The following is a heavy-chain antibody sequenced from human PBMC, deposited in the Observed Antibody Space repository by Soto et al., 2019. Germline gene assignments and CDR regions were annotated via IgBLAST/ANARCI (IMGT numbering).Heavy chain of an antibody. CDR3: AKEMVYGSGSYYDYYYGMDV. D-gene: IGHD3-10*01. V-gene: IGHV3-30*18. CDR2: ISYDGSNK. Sequence: PGGSLRLSCAASGFTFSSYGMHWVRQAPGKGLEWVAVISYDGSNKYYADSVKGRFTISRDNSKNTLYLQMNSLRAEDTAVYYCAKEMVYGSGSYYDYYYGMDVWGQGTTVTVSS. CDR1: GFTFSSYG. J-gene: IGHJ6*01.